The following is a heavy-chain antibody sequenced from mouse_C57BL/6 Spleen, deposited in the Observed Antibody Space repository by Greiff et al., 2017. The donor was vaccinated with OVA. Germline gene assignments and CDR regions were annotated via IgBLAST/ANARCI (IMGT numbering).Heavy chain of an antibody. Sequence: DVKLVESGEGLVKPGGSLKLSCAASGFTFSSYAMSWVRQTPEKRLEWVAYISSGGDYIYYADTVKGRFTISRDNARNTRYLQMSSLKSEDTAMYYCTRDRGNYPYYAMDYWGQGTSVTVSS. CDR2: ISSGGDYI. D-gene: IGHD2-1*01. CDR1: GFTFSSYA. V-gene: IGHV5-9-1*02. CDR3: TRDRGNYPYYAMDY. J-gene: IGHJ4*01.